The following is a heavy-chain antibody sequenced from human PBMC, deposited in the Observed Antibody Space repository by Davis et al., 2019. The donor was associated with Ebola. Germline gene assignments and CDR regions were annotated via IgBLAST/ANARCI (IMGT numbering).Heavy chain of an antibody. CDR2: INHSGST. CDR1: GGSFSGYY. Sequence: MPSETLSLTCAVYGGSFSGYYWSWIRQPPGKGLEWIGEINHSGSTNYNPSLKSRVTISVDTSKNQFFLKLSSVTAADTAVYYCARTDIVVSRDAFDIWGQGTMVTVSS. CDR3: ARTDIVVSRDAFDI. V-gene: IGHV4-34*01. J-gene: IGHJ3*02. D-gene: IGHD2-15*01.